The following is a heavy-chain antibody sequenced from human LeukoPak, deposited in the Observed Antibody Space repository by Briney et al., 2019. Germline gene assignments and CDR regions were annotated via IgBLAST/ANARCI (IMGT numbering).Heavy chain of an antibody. CDR3: ARGEYQLHLYYYYYYMDV. V-gene: IGHV1-69*05. Sequence: SVKVSCKASGGTFSSYAISWVRQAPGQGLEWMGGIIPIFGTANYAQKFQGRVTITTDESMSTAYMELSSLRSDDTAVYYCARGEYQLHLYYYYYYMDVWGKGTTVTVSS. CDR1: GGTFSSYA. CDR2: IIPIFGTA. D-gene: IGHD2-2*01. J-gene: IGHJ6*03.